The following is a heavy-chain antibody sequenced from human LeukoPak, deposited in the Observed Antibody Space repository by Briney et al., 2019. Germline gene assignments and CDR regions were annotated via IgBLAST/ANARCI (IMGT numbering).Heavy chain of an antibody. Sequence: SETLSLTCAVHGGSFSGYYWSWIRQPPGKGLEWIGEINHSGSTNYNPSLKSRVTISVDTSKNQFSLKLSSVTAADTAVYYCARGRRLAYYYDSSGVGLFDYWGQGTLVTVSS. CDR1: GGSFSGYY. CDR3: ARGRRLAYYYDSSGVGLFDY. D-gene: IGHD3-22*01. V-gene: IGHV4-34*01. CDR2: INHSGST. J-gene: IGHJ4*02.